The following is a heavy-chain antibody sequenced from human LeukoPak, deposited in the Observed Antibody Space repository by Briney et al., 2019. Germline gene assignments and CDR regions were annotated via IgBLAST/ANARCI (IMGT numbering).Heavy chain of an antibody. Sequence: SETLSLTCTVSGGSISSSSYYWGWIRQPPGKGLEWIGSIYYSGSAYYNPSLKSRVTISVDTSNNQFSLKLSSVPAADTAVYYCARHKIIGAAAGLGVWGQGTKVTVSS. V-gene: IGHV4-39*01. CDR3: ARHKIIGAAAGLGV. D-gene: IGHD6-13*01. CDR2: IYYSGSA. CDR1: GGSISSSSYY. J-gene: IGHJ3*01.